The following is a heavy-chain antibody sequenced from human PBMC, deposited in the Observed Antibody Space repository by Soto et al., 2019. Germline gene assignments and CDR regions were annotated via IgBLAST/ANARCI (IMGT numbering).Heavy chain of an antibody. J-gene: IGHJ6*02. Sequence: GGSLRLSCAASGFTFSSYGMHWVRQAPGKGLEWVAVISYDGSNKYYADSVKGRFTISRDNSKNTLYLQMNSLRAEDTAVYYCAKGDYYDSSGYYYGTLYYYYGMDVWGPGTTVTVSS. D-gene: IGHD3-22*01. V-gene: IGHV3-30*18. CDR3: AKGDYYDSSGYYYGTLYYYYGMDV. CDR1: GFTFSSYG. CDR2: ISYDGSNK.